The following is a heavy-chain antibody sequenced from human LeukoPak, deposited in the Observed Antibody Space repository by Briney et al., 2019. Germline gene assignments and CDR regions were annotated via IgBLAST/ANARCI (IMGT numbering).Heavy chain of an antibody. V-gene: IGHV4-34*01. Sequence: PSETLSLTCAVYGGSFSGYYWSWIRQPPGKGLEWIGEINHSGSTNYNPSLKSRVTTSLDTSKNHFSLKLSSVTAADTAVYYCARRLEYSSSFNYWGQGILVTVSS. D-gene: IGHD6-6*01. CDR2: INHSGST. CDR1: GGSFSGYY. CDR3: ARRLEYSSSFNY. J-gene: IGHJ4*02.